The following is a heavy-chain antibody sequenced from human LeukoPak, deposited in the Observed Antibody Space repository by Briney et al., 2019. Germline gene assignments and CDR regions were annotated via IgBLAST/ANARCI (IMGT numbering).Heavy chain of an antibody. CDR1: GFTFSSYW. V-gene: IGHV3-74*01. CDR2: IDGDGSST. CDR3: ARGYSVYFYY. D-gene: IGHD5/OR15-5a*01. Sequence: GGSLRLSCAASGFTFSSYWMQWVRQAPGKGLVWVSRIDGDGSSTNYADSVKGRFTISRDNAKNTLYLQMNSLRAEDTAVYYCARGYSVYFYYWGQGTLVTVSS. J-gene: IGHJ4*02.